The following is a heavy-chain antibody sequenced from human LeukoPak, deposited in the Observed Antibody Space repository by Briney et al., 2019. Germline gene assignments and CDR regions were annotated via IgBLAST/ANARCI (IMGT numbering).Heavy chain of an antibody. J-gene: IGHJ6*02. CDR2: ISAYNGNT. Sequence: GASVKVSCKASGYTFTTYGISWVRQAPGQGLEWMGWISAYNGNTNYAQKLQGRVTMTTDTSTSTAYMELRSLRSDDTAVYYCARELSEYSSGWVIYGMDVWGQGTTVTVSS. CDR3: ARELSEYSSGWVIYGMDV. D-gene: IGHD6-19*01. CDR1: GYTFTTYG. V-gene: IGHV1-18*01.